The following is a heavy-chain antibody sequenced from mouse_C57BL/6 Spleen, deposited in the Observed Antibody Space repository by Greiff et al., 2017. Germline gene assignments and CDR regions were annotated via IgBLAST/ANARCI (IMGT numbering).Heavy chain of an antibody. D-gene: IGHD1-1*01. J-gene: IGHJ4*01. CDR1: GFTFSDYG. CDR3: ARRAVVATRGAMDY. V-gene: IGHV5-17*01. CDR2: ISSGSSTI. Sequence: EVNVVESGGGLVKPGGSLKLSCAASGFTFSDYGMHWVRQAPEKGLEWVAYISSGSSTIYYADTVKGRFTISRDNAKNTLFLQMTSLRSEDTAMYYCARRAVVATRGAMDYWGQGTSVTVSS.